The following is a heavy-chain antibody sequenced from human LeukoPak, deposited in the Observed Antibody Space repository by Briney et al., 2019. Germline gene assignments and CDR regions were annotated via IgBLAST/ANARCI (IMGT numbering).Heavy chain of an antibody. V-gene: IGHV3-7*01. CDR2: IKRDGSEK. Sequence: GGSLRPSCAASGFTFSDHWMSWVRQAPGKGLEWVANIKRDGSEKYYVDSVKGRFTISRDNAKNSLFLQMTSLRVEDTAVYYCARSIAAADNGVGWGQGTLVTVSS. CDR1: GFTFSDHW. CDR3: ARSIAAADNGVG. D-gene: IGHD6-13*01. J-gene: IGHJ4*02.